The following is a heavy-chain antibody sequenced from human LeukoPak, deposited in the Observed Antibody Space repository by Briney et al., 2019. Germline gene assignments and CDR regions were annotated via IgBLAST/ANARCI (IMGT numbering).Heavy chain of an antibody. V-gene: IGHV4-59*01. CDR2: IYYSGST. CDR3: ARDGVDTAMVTGFDY. J-gene: IGHJ4*02. D-gene: IGHD5-18*01. Sequence: KPSETLSLTCTVSGGSISSYYWSWLRQPPGKGLEWIGYIYYSGSTNYNPSLKSRVTISVDASKNQFSLKLSSVTAADTAVYYCARDGVDTAMVTGFDYWGQGTLVTVSS. CDR1: GGSISSYY.